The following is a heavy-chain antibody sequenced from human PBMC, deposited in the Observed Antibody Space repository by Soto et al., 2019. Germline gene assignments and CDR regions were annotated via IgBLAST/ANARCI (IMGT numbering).Heavy chain of an antibody. D-gene: IGHD3-22*01. CDR2: IYYSGST. Sequence: QLQLQESGPGLVKPSETLSLTCTVSGGSISSSSYYWGWIRQPPGKGLEWIGSIYYSGSTYYNPSLKSRVTISVDTSNNQFSLSLGSVSSADTAVSYCAVYYYDSSGYDRGYYYYMDVWGNGSTVTVSS. V-gene: IGHV4-39*01. CDR1: GGSISSSSYY. J-gene: IGHJ6*03. CDR3: AVYYYDSSGYDRGYYYYMDV.